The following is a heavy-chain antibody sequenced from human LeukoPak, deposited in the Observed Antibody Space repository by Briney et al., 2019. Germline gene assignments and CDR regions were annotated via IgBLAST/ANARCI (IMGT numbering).Heavy chain of an antibody. CDR2: ISGSGHIT. J-gene: IGHJ4*02. D-gene: IGHD1-26*01. Sequence: PEGSLRLSCAASGFSFSDSYMSWIRQSPGKGLEWVSHISGSGHITYYADSVRGRFTISRDNAKNSLYLQMNSLRAEDTAVYYCAKASLSGSRLPVYDYWGQGTLVTVSS. CDR1: GFSFSDSY. CDR3: AKASLSGSRLPVYDY. V-gene: IGHV3-11*01.